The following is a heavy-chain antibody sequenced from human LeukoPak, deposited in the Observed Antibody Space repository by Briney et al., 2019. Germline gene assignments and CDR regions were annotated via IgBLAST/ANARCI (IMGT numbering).Heavy chain of an antibody. Sequence: GGSLRLSCAASGFTFSSYGMHWVRQAPGKGLEWVAVIEYDGSNKYYADSVKGRFTISRDNSKNTLYLQMNSLRAEDTVVYYCAKDYGGSGWSVNWFDPWGQGTLVSVSS. D-gene: IGHD6-19*01. CDR2: IEYDGSNK. CDR3: AKDYGGSGWSVNWFDP. V-gene: IGHV3-30*18. J-gene: IGHJ5*02. CDR1: GFTFSSYG.